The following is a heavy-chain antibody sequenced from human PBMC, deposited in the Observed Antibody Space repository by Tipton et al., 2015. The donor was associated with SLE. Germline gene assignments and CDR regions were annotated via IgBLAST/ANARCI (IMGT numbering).Heavy chain of an antibody. Sequence: TLSLTCTVSGGSISSSSYYWGWIRQPPGKGLEWIGSISYSGSTFYNPSLKSRVTISVDTSKNQFSLKLSSVTAADTAVYYCARGPRWFDPWGQGTLVTVSS. V-gene: IGHV4-39*07. CDR3: ARGPRWFDP. J-gene: IGHJ5*02. CDR1: GGSISSSSYY. CDR2: ISYSGST.